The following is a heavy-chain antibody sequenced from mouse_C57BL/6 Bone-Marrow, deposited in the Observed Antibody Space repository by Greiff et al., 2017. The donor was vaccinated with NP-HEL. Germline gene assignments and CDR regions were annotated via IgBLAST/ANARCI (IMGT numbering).Heavy chain of an antibody. J-gene: IGHJ3*01. CDR3: ASGDYDYDGAWFAY. CDR1: SFAFMASA. D-gene: IGHD2-4*01. Sequence: LQQSGAELVRPGSSVKLSCKDSSFAFMASAMHWVKQRPGHGLEWIGSFTMYSDATEYSENFKGKATLTANTSSSTAYMELSSLTSEDSAVYYCASGDYDYDGAWFAYWGQGTLVTVSA. CDR2: FTMYSDAT. V-gene: IGHV1-49*01.